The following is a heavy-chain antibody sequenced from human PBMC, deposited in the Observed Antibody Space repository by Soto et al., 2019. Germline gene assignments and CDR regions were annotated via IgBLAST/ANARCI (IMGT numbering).Heavy chain of an antibody. CDR1: GFTFSSYA. CDR3: AKYCTATICYKGAFDI. V-gene: IGHV3-30*18. CDR2: ISYDGSSE. J-gene: IGHJ3*02. Sequence: QVQLVESGGGVAQPGGSLRLSCTASGFTFSSYAMYWVRQAPGKGLEWVALISYDGSSEYYADSVKGRFTISRDNSKSTLYLQMKSLRAEDTAVYYCAKYCTATICYKGAFDIWGPGTMVTVSS. D-gene: IGHD2-2*02.